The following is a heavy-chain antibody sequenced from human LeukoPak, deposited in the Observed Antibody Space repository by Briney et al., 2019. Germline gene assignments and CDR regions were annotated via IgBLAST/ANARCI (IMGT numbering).Heavy chain of an antibody. J-gene: IGHJ4*02. Sequence: GGSLRLSCAVSGFTFTSYPMSWVRQAPGKGLEWVSGISNSKGISDYYADSVKGRFTISRDNSKNTLYLQLNSLRAEDTAVYYCAKVGVGWVAFEYWGQGTLVTVSS. CDR2: ISNSKGISD. D-gene: IGHD3-16*01. V-gene: IGHV3-23*01. CDR1: GFTFTSYP. CDR3: AKVGVGWVAFEY.